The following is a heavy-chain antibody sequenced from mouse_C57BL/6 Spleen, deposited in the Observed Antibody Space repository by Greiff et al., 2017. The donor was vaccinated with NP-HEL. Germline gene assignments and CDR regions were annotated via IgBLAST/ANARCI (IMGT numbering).Heavy chain of an antibody. CDR3: ARLGTTVAGAMDY. CDR2: INPNYGTT. J-gene: IGHJ4*01. V-gene: IGHV1-39*01. Sequence: EVKLMESGPELVKPGASVKISCKASGYSFTDYNMNWVKQSNGKSLEWIGVINPNYGTTSYNQKFKGKATLTVDQSSSTAYMQLNSLTSEDSAVYYCARLGTTVAGAMDYWGQGTSVTVSS. CDR1: GYSFTDYN. D-gene: IGHD1-1*01.